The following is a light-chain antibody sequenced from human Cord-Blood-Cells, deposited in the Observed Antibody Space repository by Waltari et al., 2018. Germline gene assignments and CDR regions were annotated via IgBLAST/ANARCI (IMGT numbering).Light chain of an antibody. CDR2: EVS. CDR3: SSYTSSSTVV. J-gene: IGLJ2*01. V-gene: IGLV2-18*02. CDR1: SSDVGSYNR. Sequence: QSALTQPPSVSGSPGPSVTISCTGTSSDVGSYNRVSWYQQPPGTAPKLMIYEVSNRPSGVPYRFSGSKSGNTASLTISGIQAEDEADYYCSSYTSSSTVVFGGGTKLTVL.